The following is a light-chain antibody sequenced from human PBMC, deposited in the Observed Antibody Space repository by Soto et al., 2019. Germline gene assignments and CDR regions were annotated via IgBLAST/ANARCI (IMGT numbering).Light chain of an antibody. CDR1: QSGFSFY. CDR3: HQYGNSPWT. CDR2: GAS. J-gene: IGKJ1*01. V-gene: IGKV3-20*01. Sequence: EIGLTQSPGTRSLSPGERATLSCRASQSGFSFYLAWFQQKPGQAPRLLIYGASSRATGIPERFSGSGSGTDFTLTISRLEPEDFAVYYCHQYGNSPWTLGQGTKVEIK.